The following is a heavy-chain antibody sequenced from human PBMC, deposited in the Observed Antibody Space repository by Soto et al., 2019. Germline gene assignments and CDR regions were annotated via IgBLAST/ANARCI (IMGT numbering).Heavy chain of an antibody. D-gene: IGHD1-26*01. J-gene: IGHJ4*02. CDR1: GFTFSSYA. CDR2: ISGSGGST. CDR3: ASRLNSGSYLFSFDY. V-gene: IGHV3-23*01. Sequence: GGSLRLSCAASGFTFSSYAMSWVRQAPGKGLEWVSAISGSGGSTYYADSVKGRFTISRDNSKNTLYLQMNSLRAEDTAVYYCASRLNSGSYLFSFDYWGQGTLVTVSS.